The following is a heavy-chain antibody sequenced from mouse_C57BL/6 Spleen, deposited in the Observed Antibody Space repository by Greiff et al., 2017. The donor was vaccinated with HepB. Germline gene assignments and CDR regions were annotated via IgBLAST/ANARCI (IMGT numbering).Heavy chain of an antibody. Sequence: EVQLQQSVAELVRPGASVKLSCTASGFNIKNTYMHWVKQRPEQGLEWIGRIDPANGNTTYAPKFQGKATITADTSSNTAYLQLSSLTSEDTAIYYCASPYYYGSSYDYAMDYWGQGTSVTVSS. CDR1: GFNIKNTY. CDR2: IDPANGNT. CDR3: ASPYYYGSSYDYAMDY. D-gene: IGHD1-1*01. V-gene: IGHV14-3*01. J-gene: IGHJ4*01.